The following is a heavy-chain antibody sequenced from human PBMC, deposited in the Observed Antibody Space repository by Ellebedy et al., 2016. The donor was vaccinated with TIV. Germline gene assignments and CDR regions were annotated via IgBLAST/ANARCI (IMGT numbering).Heavy chain of an antibody. CDR1: GFTFSSYS. J-gene: IGHJ4*02. Sequence: PGGSLRPSCAVSGFTFSSYSTNWVRQAPGKRLAWVSYIISSGSPIHYADSVKGRFSISRDNVKNSLYLQMNSLRDEDTAVYYCARDENYGAEVIDYWGQGTLVTVSS. CDR3: ARDENYGAEVIDY. CDR2: IISSGSPI. D-gene: IGHD4-17*01. V-gene: IGHV3-48*02.